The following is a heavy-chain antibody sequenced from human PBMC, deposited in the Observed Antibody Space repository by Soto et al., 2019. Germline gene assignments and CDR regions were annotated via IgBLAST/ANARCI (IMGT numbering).Heavy chain of an antibody. CDR1: GYYLTSYDC. Sequence: PSENLSLTCSTSGYYLTSYDCWCWIRPPPGPGLGWISSINNSVSTFYNPSPRSRGTISIDTSKNQFSLRLTAVTAPDTAMCYCAREAYFASGRITLFDCWGRGTLV. CDR3: AREAYFASGRITLFDC. D-gene: IGHD3-10*01. J-gene: IGHJ4*02. CDR2: INNSVST. V-gene: IGHV4-38-2*02.